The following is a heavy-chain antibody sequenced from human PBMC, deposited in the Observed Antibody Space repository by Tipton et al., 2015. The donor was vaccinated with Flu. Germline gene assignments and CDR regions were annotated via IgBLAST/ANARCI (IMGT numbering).Heavy chain of an antibody. J-gene: IGHJ4*02. V-gene: IGHV1-2*02. Sequence: QSGPEVKKPGASVKISCKASGYTFTGYYMHWVRQAPGQGLEWMGWINPHNGGTNYAQNFQGRVTMTRDTSINTAYMELRWLRSDDTAVYYCARAGLEQQVVRGGFDYWGQGTLVTVSS. D-gene: IGHD6-13*01. CDR1: GYTFTGYY. CDR3: ARAGLEQQVVRGGFDY. CDR2: INPHNGGT.